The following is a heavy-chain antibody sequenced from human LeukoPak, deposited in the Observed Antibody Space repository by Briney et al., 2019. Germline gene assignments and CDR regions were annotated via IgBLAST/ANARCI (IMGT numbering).Heavy chain of an antibody. CDR3: ATLGVTTSYGMDV. CDR1: GLTLSTAW. CDR2: IKSKTEGGTT. D-gene: IGHD4-17*01. J-gene: IGHJ6*04. V-gene: IGHV3-15*01. Sequence: GGSLRLSCTASGLTLSTAWMSWVRQAPGKGLEWVGRIKSKTEGGTTDYAAPVKGRFTISRDNSKNTLYLQMNSLRAEDTAVYYCATLGVTTSYGMDVWGKGTTVTVSS.